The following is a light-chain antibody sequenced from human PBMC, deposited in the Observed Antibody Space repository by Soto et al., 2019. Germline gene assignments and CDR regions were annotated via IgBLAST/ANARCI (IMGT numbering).Light chain of an antibody. J-gene: IGKJ3*01. CDR3: QKYGSSPQFT. V-gene: IGKV3-20*01. CDR2: GAS. CDR1: QSITSTY. Sequence: EIGWTHSPGTLSLSPGDRATRSCRASQSITSTYLAWYQQKPGQAPRLLIYGASSRASGIPDRFSGSGSGTDVTLPISRLEHEDFAVYYCQKYGSSPQFTFGPGTKVDIK.